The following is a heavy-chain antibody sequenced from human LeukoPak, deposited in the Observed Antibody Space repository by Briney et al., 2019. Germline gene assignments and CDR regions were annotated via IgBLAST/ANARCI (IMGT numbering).Heavy chain of an antibody. J-gene: IGHJ6*04. CDR3: ARDHNCGGDCYSGMDV. D-gene: IGHD2-21*01. V-gene: IGHV3-53*01. CDR2: IYSGGST. CDR1: GFTVSTNY. Sequence: GGSLRLSCAASGFTVSTNYMSWVRQAPGKGLEWVSVIYSGGSTYYADSVKGRFTISRDNSKNTVYLQMNSLRAEDTAVYYCARDHNCGGDCYSGMDVRGKGITVTVSS.